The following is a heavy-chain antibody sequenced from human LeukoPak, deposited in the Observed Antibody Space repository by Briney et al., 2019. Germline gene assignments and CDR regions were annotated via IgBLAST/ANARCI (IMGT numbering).Heavy chain of an antibody. V-gene: IGHV3-74*01. CDR2: INSDGSST. D-gene: IGHD2-15*01. CDR3: ANLGYCSGGSCRTTNYFDY. CDR1: GFTFSSYW. J-gene: IGHJ4*02. Sequence: GGSLRLSCAASGFTFSSYWMHWVRQAPGKGLVWVTRINSDGSSTSYADSVKGRFTISRDNAKYTLYLQMNSLRAEDTAVYYCANLGYCSGGSCRTTNYFDYWGQGTLVTVSS.